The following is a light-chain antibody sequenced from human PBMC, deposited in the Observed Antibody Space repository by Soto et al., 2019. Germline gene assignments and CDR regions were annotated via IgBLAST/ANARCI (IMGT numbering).Light chain of an antibody. CDR2: AAS. CDR3: QQSCSTPVA. Sequence: DIQMTQSPSSLSASVGDRVTITCRASQSISSSLNWYQQKPGKAPKLLIYAASSLRSGVPSRFSGSGAGTDFTLTISSLQPEDFATYYCQQSCSTPVAFGPGTKVDIK. V-gene: IGKV1-39*01. CDR1: QSISSS. J-gene: IGKJ3*01.